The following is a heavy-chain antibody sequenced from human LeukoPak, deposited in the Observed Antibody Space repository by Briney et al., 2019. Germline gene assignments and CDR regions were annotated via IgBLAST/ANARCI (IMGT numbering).Heavy chain of an antibody. CDR3: ARQNYDFWSGYLHY. V-gene: IGHV4-39*01. J-gene: IGHJ4*02. D-gene: IGHD3-3*01. Sequence: PSETLSLTCTVSGGSISSSSYYWGWIRQPPGKGLEWIGSIYYSGSTYYNPSLKSRVTISVDTSKNQFSLKLSSVTAADAAVYYCARQNYDFWSGYLHYWGQGTLVTVSS. CDR2: IYYSGST. CDR1: GGSISSSSYY.